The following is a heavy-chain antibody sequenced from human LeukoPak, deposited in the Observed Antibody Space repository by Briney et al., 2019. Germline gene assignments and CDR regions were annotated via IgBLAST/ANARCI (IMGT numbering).Heavy chain of an antibody. V-gene: IGHV1-18*01. CDR2: ISAYNGNT. D-gene: IGHD3-3*01. J-gene: IGHJ5*02. CDR1: GYTFTSYG. CDR3: ARDHLGPSYYDFWSGYFHEYSWFDP. Sequence: ASVKVSCKASGYTFTSYGISWVRQAPGQGLEWMGWISAYNGNTNYAQKLQGRVTMTTDTSTSTAYMELRSLRSDDTAVYYCARDHLGPSYYDFWSGYFHEYSWFDPWGQGTLVTVSS.